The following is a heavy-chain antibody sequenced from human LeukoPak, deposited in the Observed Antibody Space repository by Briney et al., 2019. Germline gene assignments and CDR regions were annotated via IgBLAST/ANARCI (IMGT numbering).Heavy chain of an antibody. V-gene: IGHV3-48*02. CDR3: AGKNYGSGTYISFYDY. CDR1: GFSFSNYS. CDR2: ISSRSSTR. J-gene: IGHJ4*02. Sequence: GGSLRLSCAASGFSFSNYSMNWVRQAPGRGLEWVSHISSRSSTRSYADSVKGRFTISRDNAKNSLYLQMNSLRDEDTAVYYCAGKNYGSGTYISFYDYWGQGTLVTVSS. D-gene: IGHD3-10*01.